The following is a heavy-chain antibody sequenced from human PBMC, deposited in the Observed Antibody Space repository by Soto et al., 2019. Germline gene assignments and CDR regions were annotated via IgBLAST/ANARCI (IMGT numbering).Heavy chain of an antibody. V-gene: IGHV1-2*04. D-gene: IGHD4-17*01. CDR3: ARAHDYGANSVNDY. CDR2: INPNSGGT. CDR1: GYTFTGYY. J-gene: IGHJ4*02. Sequence: ASVKVSCKASGYTFTGYYMHWVRQAPGQGLEWMGWINPNSGGTNYAQKFQGWVTMTRDTSISTAYMELSRLRSDDTAVFYCARAHDYGANSVNDYWGQGTLVTVSS.